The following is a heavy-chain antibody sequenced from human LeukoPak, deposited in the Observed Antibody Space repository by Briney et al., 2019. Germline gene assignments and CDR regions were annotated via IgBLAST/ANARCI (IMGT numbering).Heavy chain of an antibody. CDR1: GYTFTSYY. CDR2: INPSGGST. J-gene: IGHJ3*02. D-gene: IGHD3-22*01. V-gene: IGHV1-46*01. CDR3: AREKENYYDSSGHDAFDI. Sequence: ASVKVSCKASGYTFTSYYMHWVRQAPGQGLEWMGIINPSGGSTSYAQKFQGRVTMTRDTSTSTVYMELSSLRSEDTAVYYCAREKENYYDSSGHDAFDIWGQGTMVTVSS.